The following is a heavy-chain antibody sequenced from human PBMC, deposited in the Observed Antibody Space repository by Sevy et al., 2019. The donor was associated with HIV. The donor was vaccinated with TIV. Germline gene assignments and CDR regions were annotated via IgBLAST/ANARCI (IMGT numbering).Heavy chain of an antibody. D-gene: IGHD6-19*01. CDR1: AFTFSNYV. Sequence: GGSLRLSCAASAFTFSNYVMNWVRQAPGKGLDWVSSISGNGGSTYYADSVKGRFTISRDNSKNTLYLEMNSLRAEDTAVYYCAKDRSSEAVPTYYYSGMDVWGQGTTVTVSS. CDR2: ISGNGGST. CDR3: AKDRSSEAVPTYYYSGMDV. J-gene: IGHJ6*02. V-gene: IGHV3-23*01.